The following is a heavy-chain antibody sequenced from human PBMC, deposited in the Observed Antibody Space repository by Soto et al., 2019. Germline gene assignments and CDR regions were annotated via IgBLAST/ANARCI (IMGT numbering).Heavy chain of an antibody. J-gene: IGHJ6*02. D-gene: IGHD3-3*01. CDR2: IIPIFGTA. CDR1: GGTFSSYA. Sequence: SVKVSCKASGGTFSSYAISWVRQAPGQGLEWMGGIIPIFGTANYAQKFQGRVTITADKSTSTAYTELSSLRSEDTAVYYCASTTYYDFWSGYGPQSYYYYGMDVWGQGTTVTVSS. CDR3: ASTTYYDFWSGYGPQSYYYYGMDV. V-gene: IGHV1-69*06.